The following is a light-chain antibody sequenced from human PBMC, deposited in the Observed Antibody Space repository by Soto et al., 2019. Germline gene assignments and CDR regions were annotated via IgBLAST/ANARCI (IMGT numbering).Light chain of an antibody. CDR2: WAS. CDR3: QQYYSTPQT. Sequence: DIVMTQSPDSLAVSLGEWATINCKSSQSVLYNSNNKNYLAWYQQKPGQPPKLLIYWASTRESGVPDRFSGSGSGTDFTLTITSLQAEDVAVYYCQQYYSTPQTFAQGTKVEIK. V-gene: IGKV4-1*01. CDR1: QSVLYNSNNKNY. J-gene: IGKJ1*01.